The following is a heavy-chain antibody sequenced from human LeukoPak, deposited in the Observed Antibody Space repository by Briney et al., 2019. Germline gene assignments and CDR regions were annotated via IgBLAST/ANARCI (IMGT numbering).Heavy chain of an antibody. D-gene: IGHD1-14*01. CDR3: ARTYNKSPLDY. CDR1: GFTFRNYS. J-gene: IGHJ4*02. CDR2: ISSSSSFI. Sequence: GGSLRLSCVVSGFTFRNYSMKWVRQAPGKGLEWVSSISSSSSFIYYADSVKGRFTISRDNAKNSLYLQMNRLRAEDTAVYYCARTYNKSPLDYWGQGTLVTVSS. V-gene: IGHV3-21*01.